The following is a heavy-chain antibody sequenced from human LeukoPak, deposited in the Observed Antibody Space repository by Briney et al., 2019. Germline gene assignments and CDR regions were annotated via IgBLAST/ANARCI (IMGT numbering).Heavy chain of an antibody. CDR2: IKHDGSEK. J-gene: IGHJ4*02. Sequence: QPGGSLRLSCAASTFTFSNYWMNWVRQAPGKGLEWVATIKHDGSEKHYVDPVEGRLTISRDNAMNSLYLQMNSLRAEDTAVYYCARDRGLSGYDLCDYWGQGTLVTVSS. V-gene: IGHV3-7*01. CDR3: ARDRGLSGYDLCDY. D-gene: IGHD5-12*01. CDR1: TFTFSNYW.